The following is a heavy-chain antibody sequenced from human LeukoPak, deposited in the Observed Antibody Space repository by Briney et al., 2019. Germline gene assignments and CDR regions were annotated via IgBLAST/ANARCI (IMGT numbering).Heavy chain of an antibody. V-gene: IGHV1-69*04. CDR3: ARKDGYNSEDAFDI. CDR2: IIPILGIA. J-gene: IGHJ3*02. Sequence: SVKVSCEASGATFSSYAISWVRQAPGQGLEWMGRIIPILGIANYAQKFQGRVTITADKSTSTAYMELSSLRSEDTAVYYCARKDGYNSEDAFDIWGQGTMVTVSS. D-gene: IGHD5-12*01. CDR1: GATFSSYA.